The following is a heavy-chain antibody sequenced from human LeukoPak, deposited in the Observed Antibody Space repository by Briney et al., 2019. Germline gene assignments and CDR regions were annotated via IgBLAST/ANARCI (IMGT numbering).Heavy chain of an antibody. CDR2: ISGSGGST. CDR3: ARGIAVAPGGDY. Sequence: PGGSLRLSCAASGFTFSSYGMSWVRQAPGKGLEWVSAISGSGGSTYYADSVKGRFTISRDNSKNTLYLQMNSLRAEDTAVYYCARGIAVAPGGDYWGQGTLVTVSS. CDR1: GFTFSSYG. J-gene: IGHJ4*02. V-gene: IGHV3-23*01. D-gene: IGHD6-19*01.